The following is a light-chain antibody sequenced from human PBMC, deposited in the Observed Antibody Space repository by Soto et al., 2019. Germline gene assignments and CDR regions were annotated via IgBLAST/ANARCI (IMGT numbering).Light chain of an antibody. Sequence: QSALTQPASVSGSPGQSITISCTGTSSDVGGYNFVSWYQQHPGNAPRLIIYEVSSRPSGVSYRFSGSKSGNTASLTISGLQAEDEADYYCSSYTLRNTLVLFGGGTKLTVL. CDR1: SSDVGGYNF. V-gene: IGLV2-14*01. CDR3: SSYTLRNTLVL. J-gene: IGLJ3*02. CDR2: EVS.